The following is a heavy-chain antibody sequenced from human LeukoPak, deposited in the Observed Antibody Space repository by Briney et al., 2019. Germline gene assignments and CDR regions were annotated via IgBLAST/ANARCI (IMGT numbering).Heavy chain of an antibody. CDR1: GFTFSSYG. J-gene: IGHJ4*02. CDR2: ISYDGSNK. Sequence: GGSLRLSCAASGFTFSSYGMHWVRQAPGKGLEWVAVISYDGSNKYYADSVKGRFTISRDNSKNTLYLQMSSLGVEDTAIYFCARVDDSGYLWDYWGQGTLVTVSS. CDR3: ARVDDSGYLWDY. V-gene: IGHV3-30*03. D-gene: IGHD3-22*01.